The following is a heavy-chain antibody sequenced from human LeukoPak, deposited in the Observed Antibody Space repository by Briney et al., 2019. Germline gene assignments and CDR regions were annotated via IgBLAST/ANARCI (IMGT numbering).Heavy chain of an antibody. CDR3: ARAGTTGTNWFDP. CDR1: GGSISSSSYY. V-gene: IGHV4-39*07. CDR2: IYYSGST. J-gene: IGHJ5*02. Sequence: SETLSLTCTVSGGSISSSSYYWGWIRQPPGKGLEWIGSIYYSGSTYYNPSLKSRVTISVDTSKNQFSLKLSSVTAADTAVYYCARAGTTGTNWFDPWGQGTLVTVSS. D-gene: IGHD1-7*01.